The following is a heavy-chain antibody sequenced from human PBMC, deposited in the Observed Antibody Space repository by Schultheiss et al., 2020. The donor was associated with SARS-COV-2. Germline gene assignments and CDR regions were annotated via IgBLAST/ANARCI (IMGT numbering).Heavy chain of an antibody. Sequence: ASVKVSCKASGYTFTSYDINWVRQATGQGLEWMGWINPNSGGTNYAQKFQGRVTMTRDTSISTAYMELSRLRSDDTAVYYCARDETGWFDPWGQGTLVTVSS. CDR2: INPNSGGT. CDR1: GYTFTSYD. V-gene: IGHV1-2*02. J-gene: IGHJ5*02. D-gene: IGHD3-9*01. CDR3: ARDETGWFDP.